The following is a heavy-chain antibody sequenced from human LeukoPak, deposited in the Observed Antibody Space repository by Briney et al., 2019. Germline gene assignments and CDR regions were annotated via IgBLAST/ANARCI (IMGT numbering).Heavy chain of an antibody. D-gene: IGHD3-10*01. Sequence: GGSLRLSCAASGFTFSSYSMNWVRQAPGKGLEWVSVIYSGGSTYYADSVKGRFTISRDNAKNSLYLQMNSLRAEDTAVYYCASFQWIPRGVDYWGQGTLVTLSS. CDR1: GFTFSSYS. J-gene: IGHJ4*02. CDR3: ASFQWIPRGVDY. V-gene: IGHV3-21*01. CDR2: IYSGGST.